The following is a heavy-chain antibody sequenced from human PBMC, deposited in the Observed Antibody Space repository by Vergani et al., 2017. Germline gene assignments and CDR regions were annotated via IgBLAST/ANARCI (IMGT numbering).Heavy chain of an antibody. Sequence: QVQLVQSGAEVKKPGASVKVSCKASGYTFTSYAMHWVRQAPGQRLEWMGWINAGNGNTGYAQKFQGRVTMTRNTSISTAYMELSSLRSEDTAVYYCARGRKEDCSSTSCYDVDYWGQGTLVTVSS. D-gene: IGHD2-2*01. J-gene: IGHJ4*02. CDR1: GYTFTSYA. CDR3: ARGRKEDCSSTSCYDVDY. CDR2: INAGNGNT. V-gene: IGHV1-3*01.